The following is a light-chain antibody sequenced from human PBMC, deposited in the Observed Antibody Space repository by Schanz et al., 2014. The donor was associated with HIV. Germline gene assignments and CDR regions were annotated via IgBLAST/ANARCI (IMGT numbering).Light chain of an antibody. V-gene: IGKV3-11*01. J-gene: IGKJ1*01. Sequence: EIVLTQSPVILSLSPGERATLSCRASQSVSSYLAWYQQKPGQAPRLLIYDASNRATGIPARFSGSGSGTDFTLTISSLEPADAAVYYCQQYGGSPTFGQGTKVEIK. CDR3: QQYGGSPT. CDR2: DAS. CDR1: QSVSSY.